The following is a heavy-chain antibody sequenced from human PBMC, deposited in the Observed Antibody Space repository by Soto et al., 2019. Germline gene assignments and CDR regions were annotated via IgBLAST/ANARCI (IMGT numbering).Heavy chain of an antibody. Sequence: ASETLSLTCAVYGGSFSGYCWSWIRQPPGKGLEWIGEINHSGSTNYNPSLKSRVTISVDTSKNQFSLKLSSVTAADTAVYYCARGRRLLLWFGNDAFDIWGQGTMLTVSS. V-gene: IGHV4-34*01. CDR3: ARGRRLLLWFGNDAFDI. CDR2: INHSGST. CDR1: GGSFSGYC. D-gene: IGHD3-10*01. J-gene: IGHJ3*02.